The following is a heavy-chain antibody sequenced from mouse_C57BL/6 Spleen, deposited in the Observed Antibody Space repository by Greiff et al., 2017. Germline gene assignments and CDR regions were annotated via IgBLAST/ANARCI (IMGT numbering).Heavy chain of an antibody. CDR1: GFTFSDYG. V-gene: IGHV5-17*01. Sequence: EVKLVESGGGLVKPGGSLKLSCAASGFTFSDYGMHWVRQAPEKGLEWVAYIRSGSSTIYYADTVKGRFTISRDNAKNTLFLQMASLRSEDTAMYYCAGDGYYNYAMDYWGQGTSVTVSS. D-gene: IGHD2-3*01. J-gene: IGHJ4*01. CDR3: AGDGYYNYAMDY. CDR2: IRSGSSTI.